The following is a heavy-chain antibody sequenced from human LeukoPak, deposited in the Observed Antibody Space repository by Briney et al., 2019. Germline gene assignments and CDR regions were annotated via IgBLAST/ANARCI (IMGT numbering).Heavy chain of an antibody. J-gene: IGHJ2*01. D-gene: IGHD3-22*01. Sequence: GESLKISCKGSGYSFTSYWIGWVRQMPGKGLEWMGIIYLGDPDTRYSPSFQGQVTISADKSISTAYLQWSSLKASDTAMYYCARGGIYDSSGLWWYFDLWGRGTLVTVSS. CDR2: IYLGDPDT. CDR3: ARGGIYDSSGLWWYFDL. V-gene: IGHV5-51*01. CDR1: GYSFTSYW.